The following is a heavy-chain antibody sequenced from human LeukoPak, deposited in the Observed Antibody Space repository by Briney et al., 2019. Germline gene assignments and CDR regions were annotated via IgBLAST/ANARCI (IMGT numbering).Heavy chain of an antibody. CDR1: GYSISSGYY. V-gene: IGHV4-38-2*01. CDR2: IYHSGST. D-gene: IGHD3-10*01. J-gene: IGHJ4*02. CDR3: ARNLVMVRGLIADY. Sequence: SETLSLTCAVSGYSISSGYYWGWIRQPPGKGLEWIGSIYHSGSTYSTPSLNSRLTISVDTSKNQFSLWLRSVTAADTAVYYCARNLVMVRGLIADYWGQGTLVTVSS.